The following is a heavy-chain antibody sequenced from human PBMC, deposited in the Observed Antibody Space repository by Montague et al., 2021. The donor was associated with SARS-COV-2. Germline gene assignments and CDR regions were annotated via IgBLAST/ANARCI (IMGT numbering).Heavy chain of an antibody. Sequence: SETLSLTCAVYGGSFSDYYWTWIRQSPGKGLEWLGEVNHSGRNTYNTSFKSRITTLVDTSKNQFFLRLRTLTAADTAVYYCARGPVDTTMILVVLTGAAHCFDSWGQGTLVSVSP. CDR3: ARGPVDTTMILVVLTGAAHCFDS. CDR2: VNHSGRN. J-gene: IGHJ4*02. V-gene: IGHV4-34*01. CDR1: GGSFSDYY. D-gene: IGHD3-22*01.